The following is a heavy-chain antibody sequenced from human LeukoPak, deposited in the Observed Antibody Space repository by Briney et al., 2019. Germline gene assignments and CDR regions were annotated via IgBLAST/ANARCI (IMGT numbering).Heavy chain of an antibody. Sequence: GGSLRLSCAASGFTFSSYAMSWVRQAPGKGLEWVSVISGSGGSTFYADSVKGRFTISRDNSRNTLYPQMNSLRAEDTAIYYCAKDDYSYYAMDVWGRGTTVTVSS. V-gene: IGHV3-23*01. CDR3: AKDDYSYYAMDV. CDR1: GFTFSSYA. J-gene: IGHJ6*02. CDR2: ISGSGGST.